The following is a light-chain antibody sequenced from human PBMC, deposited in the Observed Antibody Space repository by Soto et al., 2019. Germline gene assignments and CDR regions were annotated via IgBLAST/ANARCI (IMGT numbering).Light chain of an antibody. V-gene: IGKV1-6*01. J-gene: IGKJ1*01. CDR1: QGIRND. CDR2: AAS. Sequence: AIQMTQSPSSLSASVGDRVTITCRANQGIRNDLGWYQQKPGKAPKLLIYAASSLQSGVPSRFSGSGSGTDFTLTISSLQPEDCATYYCLQDYNYPWTFGQGTKVEIK. CDR3: LQDYNYPWT.